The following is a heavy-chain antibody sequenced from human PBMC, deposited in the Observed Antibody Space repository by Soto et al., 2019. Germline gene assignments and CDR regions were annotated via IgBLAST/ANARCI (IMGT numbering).Heavy chain of an antibody. CDR2: ISTYNGNT. Sequence: ASVKVSCKASGYTFTSYGITWVRQAPGQGLEWMGWISTYNGNTNHAQKVQGRVTMTTDTSTSTAYMELRSLRSDDTAVYYCAKDYRGSSYGYDYWGQGTLITVSS. V-gene: IGHV1-18*01. CDR1: GYTFTSYG. D-gene: IGHD5-18*01. CDR3: AKDYRGSSYGYDY. J-gene: IGHJ4*02.